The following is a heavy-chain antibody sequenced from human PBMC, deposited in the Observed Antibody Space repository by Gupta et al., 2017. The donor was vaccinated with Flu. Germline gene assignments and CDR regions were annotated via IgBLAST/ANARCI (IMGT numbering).Heavy chain of an antibody. Sequence: HWVRQAPGKGLEWVSGIGWNSGSIGYADSVKGRFTISRDNAKNSLYLQMNSLRAEDTALYYCAKEHSPDILTGYAVDYWGQGTLVTVSS. V-gene: IGHV3-9*01. CDR2: IGWNSGSI. D-gene: IGHD3-9*01. CDR3: AKEHSPDILTGYAVDY. J-gene: IGHJ4*02.